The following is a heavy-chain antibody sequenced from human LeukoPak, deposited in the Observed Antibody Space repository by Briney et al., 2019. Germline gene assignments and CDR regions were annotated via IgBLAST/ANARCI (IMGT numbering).Heavy chain of an antibody. CDR3: AKSGLGSSWSNLDY. CDR1: GFTFSNYA. J-gene: IGHJ4*02. V-gene: IGHV3-23*01. Sequence: GGSLRLSCAASGFTFSNYAMNWVRQAPGKGLECVSSISDSGGKTYYADSVKGRFTISRDNSKNTLYLQMNSLRAEDTAVYYCAKSGLGSSWSNLDYWGQGTLVTVSS. D-gene: IGHD6-13*01. CDR2: ISDSGGKT.